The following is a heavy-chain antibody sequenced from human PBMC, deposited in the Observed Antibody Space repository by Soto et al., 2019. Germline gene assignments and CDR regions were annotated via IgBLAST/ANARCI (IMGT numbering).Heavy chain of an antibody. CDR1: GFTFSSYS. D-gene: IGHD1-26*01. V-gene: IGHV3-21*01. J-gene: IGHJ4*02. CDR2: ISSSSNYI. Sequence: EVQLVESGGGLVKPGGSLRLSCAASGFTFSSYSMNWVRQAPGKGLEWVSSISSSSNYIYYADSVKGRFTISRDNAKNSLYLHMNSLRADDTAVYYCARELVGATIWGQGTLVTVSS. CDR3: ARELVGATI.